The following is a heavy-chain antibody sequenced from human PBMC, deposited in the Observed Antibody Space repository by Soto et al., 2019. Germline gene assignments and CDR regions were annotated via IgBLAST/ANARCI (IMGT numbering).Heavy chain of an antibody. Sequence: GASVKVSCKASGYTFTSNGFNWVRQAPGQGLEWMGWISAYNGHTNYAHKPQGRVTMTTDTSTSTAYMELRSLRSDDTAVYYCARGGGLMVGDAFDIWGQGTMVTGSS. V-gene: IGHV1-18*01. CDR2: ISAYNGHT. CDR1: GYTFTSNG. CDR3: ARGGGLMVGDAFDI. J-gene: IGHJ3*02. D-gene: IGHD2-8*01.